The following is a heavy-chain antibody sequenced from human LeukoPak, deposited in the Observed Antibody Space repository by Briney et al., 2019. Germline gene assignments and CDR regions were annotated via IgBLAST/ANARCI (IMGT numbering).Heavy chain of an antibody. CDR1: GFSFSSFG. CDR3: AKPGRSITTVGRFYYMDV. J-gene: IGHJ6*03. Sequence: GESLKISCAASGFSFSSFGMHWVRQAPGKGLEWVAYMRFDCSTKYYPDSVKGRFTISRDNSKNTLYLQMKSLRPEDTAVYHCAKPGRSITTVGRFYYMDVWGKGTTITVSS. CDR2: MRFDCSTK. D-gene: IGHD6-13*01. V-gene: IGHV3-30*02.